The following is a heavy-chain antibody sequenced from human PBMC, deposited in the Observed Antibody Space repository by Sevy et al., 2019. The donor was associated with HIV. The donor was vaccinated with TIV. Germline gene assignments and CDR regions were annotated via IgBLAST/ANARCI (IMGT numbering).Heavy chain of an antibody. Sequence: ASVKVSCKASGYTFTSYGISWVRQAPGQGLEWMGWISAYNGNRNYTQKLQGRVTMTTDTSTSTAYMELRSLRSDDTDMYYCARVPICSGGSCYTETWIQLWGESDYWGQGTLVTVSS. CDR2: ISAYNGNR. D-gene: IGHD2-15*01. V-gene: IGHV1-18*01. J-gene: IGHJ4*02. CDR3: ARVPICSGGSCYTETWIQLWGESDY. CDR1: GYTFTSYG.